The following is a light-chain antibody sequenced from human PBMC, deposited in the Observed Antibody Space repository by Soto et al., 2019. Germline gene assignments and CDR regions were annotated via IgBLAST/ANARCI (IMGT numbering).Light chain of an antibody. CDR2: GAS. Sequence: EIIMTQSPATLSVSPGEGATLSCRTSHSISTNLAWYQHKRGQSPRLLVYGASTRATGVPARFSGSGSGAEFTLSISSLEPEDFAVYYCQQRSSWPWTFGQGTKVEIK. CDR1: HSISTN. CDR3: QQRSSWPWT. V-gene: IGKV3-15*01. J-gene: IGKJ1*01.